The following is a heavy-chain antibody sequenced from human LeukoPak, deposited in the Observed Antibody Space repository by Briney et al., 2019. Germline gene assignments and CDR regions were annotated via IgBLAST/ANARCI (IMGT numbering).Heavy chain of an antibody. CDR2: ISWNSGSI. J-gene: IGHJ5*02. V-gene: IGHV3-9*01. CDR3: AKGIRYFDWLSFFDP. Sequence: PGGSLRLSCAASGFTFDDYAMHWVRQAPGKGLEWVSGISWNSGSIGYADSVKGRFTISRDNAKNSLYLQMSSLRAEDTALYYCAKGIRYFDWLSFFDPWGQGTLVTVSS. CDR1: GFTFDDYA. D-gene: IGHD3-9*01.